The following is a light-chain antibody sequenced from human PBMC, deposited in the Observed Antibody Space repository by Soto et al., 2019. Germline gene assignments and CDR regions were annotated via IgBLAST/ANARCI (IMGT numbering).Light chain of an antibody. CDR3: HVWDSSSDQRGVV. CDR1: NIGDKS. CDR2: YDI. Sequence: SYELTQPPSVSVTPGKTARSTRGGNNIGDKSVHGYQQKPGQAPVLVIYYDIDRPSGMPERFSGSNSGNTATLTINSVEAGDEADYYCHVWDSSSDQRGVVFGGGTKVTVL. V-gene: IGLV3-21*04. J-gene: IGLJ2*01.